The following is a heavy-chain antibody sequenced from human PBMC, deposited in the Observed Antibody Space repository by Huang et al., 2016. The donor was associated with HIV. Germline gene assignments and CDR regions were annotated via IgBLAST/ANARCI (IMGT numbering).Heavy chain of an antibody. CDR3: ARHREGPVAYYSGWGSHLNYMDV. Sequence: QLLLQESGPGLVKPSEALALTCAVSGGSIRSSDYHWGWIRQPPGKGLVWIGSIYYKGSNPYCPSLKSRVTIAVDTSKNLFFLNLTAMTAADTAVYYCARHREGPVAYYSGWGSHLNYMDVWGRGRTVVVSS. CDR1: GGSIRSSDYH. J-gene: IGHJ6*03. CDR2: IYYKGSN. D-gene: IGHD3-10*01. V-gene: IGHV4-39*01.